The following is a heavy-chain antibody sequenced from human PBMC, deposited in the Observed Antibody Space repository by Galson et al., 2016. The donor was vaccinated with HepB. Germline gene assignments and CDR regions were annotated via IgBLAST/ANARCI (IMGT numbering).Heavy chain of an antibody. CDR3: VQGSTAPAV. CDR1: GFTFNRRG. D-gene: IGHD2-2*01. V-gene: IGHV3-23*01. CDR2: ISRSGDST. J-gene: IGHJ6*04. Sequence: SLRLSCAASGFTFNRRGMHWVRQAPGKGLEVVSSISRSGDSTDYADSVKGRFTISRDNSKSTLSLQMNSLTADDTAIYYCVQGSTAPAVWGKGTTVTVSS.